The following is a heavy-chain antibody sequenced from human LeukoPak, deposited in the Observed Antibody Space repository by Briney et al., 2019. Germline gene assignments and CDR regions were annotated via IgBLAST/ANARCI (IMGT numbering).Heavy chain of an antibody. CDR3: ARDPSHYYDSSGYYAEPWFDP. CDR1: GFTFSSYS. J-gene: IGHJ5*02. V-gene: IGHV3-21*01. Sequence: GRSLRLSCAASGFTFSSYSMNWVRQAPGKGLEWVSSISSSSSYIYYADSVKGRFTISRDNAKNSLYLQMNSLGAEDTAVYYCARDPSHYYDSSGYYAEPWFDPWGQGTLVTVSS. CDR2: ISSSSSYI. D-gene: IGHD3-22*01.